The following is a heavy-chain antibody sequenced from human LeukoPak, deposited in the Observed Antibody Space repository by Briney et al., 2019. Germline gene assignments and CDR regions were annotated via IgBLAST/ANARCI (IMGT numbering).Heavy chain of an antibody. CDR2: IKQDGSEK. V-gene: IGHV3-7*01. D-gene: IGHD3-16*02. CDR1: GFTFISYW. J-gene: IGHJ3*02. Sequence: GGSLRLSCVASGFTFISYWMSWVRQAPGKGLEWVANIKQDGSEKYYVDSVKGRFTISRDNAKNSLYLQMNSLRAEDTAVYYCARELYGAFDIWGQGTMVTVSS. CDR3: ARELYGAFDI.